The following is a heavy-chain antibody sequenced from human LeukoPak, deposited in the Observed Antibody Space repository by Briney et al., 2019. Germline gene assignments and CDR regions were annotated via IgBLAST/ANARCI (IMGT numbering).Heavy chain of an antibody. CDR3: ARWRPIDAFDI. CDR2: LSSTGNT. D-gene: IGHD3-3*01. J-gene: IGHJ3*02. Sequence: GGSLRLSCAASGFTVSRNYMNGVRQAPGKGLEWVSLLSSTGNTSYADSVKGRFTISRHNSKNTLYLQVNSLRPEDTAMYYCARWRPIDAFDIWGQGRMAIVS. CDR1: GFTVSRNY. V-gene: IGHV3-53*04.